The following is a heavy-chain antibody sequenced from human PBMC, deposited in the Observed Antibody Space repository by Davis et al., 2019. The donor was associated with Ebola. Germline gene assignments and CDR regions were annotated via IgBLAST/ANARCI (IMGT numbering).Heavy chain of an antibody. J-gene: IGHJ6*02. CDR3: ARGHSYGSMVYGLDV. V-gene: IGHV4-39*01. D-gene: IGHD5-18*01. CDR2: IYYSGST. CDR1: GGSIISTNYY. Sequence: MPGGSLRLSCTVSGGSIISTNYYWGWIRQPPGKGLEWIGNIYYSGSTHYNPSLKSRVTISVDTSKNQFSLKLSSVTAADTAVYYCARGHSYGSMVYGLDVWGQGTTVTVSS.